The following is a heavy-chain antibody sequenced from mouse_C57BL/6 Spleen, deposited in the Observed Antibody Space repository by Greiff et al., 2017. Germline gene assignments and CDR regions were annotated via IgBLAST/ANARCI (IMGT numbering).Heavy chain of an antibody. CDR1: GYTFTSYW. CDR2: IHPNSGST. D-gene: IGHD2-1*01. Sequence: QVQLQQPGAELVKPGASVKLSCKASGYTFTSYWMHWVKQRPGQGLEWIGMIHPNSGSTNDNEKFKSKATLTVDKSSSTAYMQLSSLTSEDSAVYYCARGNYVGFAYWGQGTLVTVSA. V-gene: IGHV1-64*01. CDR3: ARGNYVGFAY. J-gene: IGHJ3*01.